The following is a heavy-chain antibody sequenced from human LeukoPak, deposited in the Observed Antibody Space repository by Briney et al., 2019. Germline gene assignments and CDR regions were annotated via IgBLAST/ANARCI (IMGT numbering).Heavy chain of an antibody. J-gene: IGHJ3*02. D-gene: IGHD3-16*01. CDR3: ARVGAATYAFDI. CDR2: IKGDGSST. CDR1: GFTFSSYW. Sequence: PGGSLGLSCAASGFTFSSYWMHWVRQAPGKGLVWVSRIKGDGSSTSYADSVKGRFTISRDNAKNTLYLQMNSLRAEDTAVYYCARVGAATYAFDIWGQGTMVTVSS. V-gene: IGHV3-74*01.